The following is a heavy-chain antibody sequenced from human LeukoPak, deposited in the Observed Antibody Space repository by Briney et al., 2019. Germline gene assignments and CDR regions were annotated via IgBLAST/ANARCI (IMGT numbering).Heavy chain of an antibody. CDR2: ISSSGSTI. D-gene: IGHD3-10*01. V-gene: IGHV3-48*03. Sequence: PSGGSLRLSCAASGFTFSSYEMNWVRQAPGKGLEWVSYISSSGSTIYYADSVKGRFTISRDNAKNSLYLQMNSLRAEDTAVYYCARLGELLSDAFDIWGQGTMVTVSS. CDR3: ARLGELLSDAFDI. J-gene: IGHJ3*02. CDR1: GFTFSSYE.